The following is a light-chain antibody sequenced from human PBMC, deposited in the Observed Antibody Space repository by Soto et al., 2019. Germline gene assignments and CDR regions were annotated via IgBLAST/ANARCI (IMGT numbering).Light chain of an antibody. J-gene: IGLJ3*02. CDR2: DVS. V-gene: IGLV2-14*01. Sequence: QSALTQPASVSGSPGQSITISCTGTSSDVGGYNYVPWYQQHPGKAPKLMIYDVSNRPSGVSNRFSGSKSGNTASLTISGLQAEDEADYYCSSYTSSSTGVFGGGTKVTVL. CDR1: SSDVGGYNY. CDR3: SSYTSSSTGV.